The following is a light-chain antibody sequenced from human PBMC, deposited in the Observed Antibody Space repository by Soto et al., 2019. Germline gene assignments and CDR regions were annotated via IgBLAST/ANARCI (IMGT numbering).Light chain of an antibody. Sequence: EIVMTQSPLSRPVTLGESASISWRSSRSLLHSNGHNYLDWYLQKPGQSPQLLIYLGSNRASGVTDRFSGSGSGPDFTLKISRVEAEYVGVYYCMQALQTPPYTFGQGTKLEIK. CDR2: LGS. CDR1: RSLLHSNGHNY. CDR3: MQALQTPPYT. J-gene: IGKJ2*01. V-gene: IGKV2-28*01.